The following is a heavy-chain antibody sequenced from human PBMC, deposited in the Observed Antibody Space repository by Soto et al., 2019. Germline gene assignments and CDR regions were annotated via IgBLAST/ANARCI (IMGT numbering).Heavy chain of an antibody. D-gene: IGHD3-10*01. Sequence: SETLSLTCTVSGGSISSYYWSWIRQPPGKGLEWIGYIYYSGSTNYNPSLKSRVTISVDTSKNQFSLKLSSVTAADTAVYYCARDINYYGSGSYSVWGQGTTVTVSS. J-gene: IGHJ6*02. V-gene: IGHV4-59*01. CDR2: IYYSGST. CDR3: ARDINYYGSGSYSV. CDR1: GGSISSYY.